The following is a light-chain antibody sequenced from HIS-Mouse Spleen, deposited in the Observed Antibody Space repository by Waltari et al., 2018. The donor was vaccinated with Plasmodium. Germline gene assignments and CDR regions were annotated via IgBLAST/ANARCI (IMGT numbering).Light chain of an antibody. CDR2: ASS. Sequence: AIQMTQSPSSLSASVGDRVTITCRASKGIRNDLGWYQQKPGKAPNLLISASSSLQSGGPSRFSGRGSGTDFTLTISSLQPEDFATYYCLQDYNYPYTFGQGTKLEIK. CDR1: KGIRND. V-gene: IGKV1-6*01. CDR3: LQDYNYPYT. J-gene: IGKJ2*01.